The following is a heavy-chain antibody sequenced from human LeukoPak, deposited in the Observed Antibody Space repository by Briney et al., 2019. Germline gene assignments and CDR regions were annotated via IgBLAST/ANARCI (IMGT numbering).Heavy chain of an antibody. Sequence: GASVKVSCKASGYTFTGYYMHWVRQAPGQGLEWMGWINPNSGGTNYAQKFQGRVTMTRDTSISTAYMELSRLRSDDTAVYYCARERAITMVRGVRGKGRNWFDPWGQGTLVTVSS. CDR3: ARERAITMVRGVRGKGRNWFDP. D-gene: IGHD3-10*01. CDR2: INPNSGGT. J-gene: IGHJ5*02. CDR1: GYTFTGYY. V-gene: IGHV1-2*02.